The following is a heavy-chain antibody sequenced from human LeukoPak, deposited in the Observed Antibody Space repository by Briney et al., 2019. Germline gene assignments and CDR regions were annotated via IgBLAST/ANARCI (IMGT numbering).Heavy chain of an antibody. CDR3: ARHLNNCGDDCYIFDY. CDR2: ITHSGST. J-gene: IGHJ4*02. V-gene: IGHV4-34*01. CDR1: GGSFSGYY. D-gene: IGHD2-21*01. Sequence: SETLSLTCAVYGGSFSGYYWSWIRQPPGKGLEWIGEITHSGSTNYNPSLKSRVTISVDTSKNQFSLKLSSVTAADTAVYYCARHLNNCGDDCYIFDYWGQGTLVTVSS.